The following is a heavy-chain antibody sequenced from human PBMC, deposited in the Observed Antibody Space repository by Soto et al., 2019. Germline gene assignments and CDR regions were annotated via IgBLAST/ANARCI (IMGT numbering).Heavy chain of an antibody. D-gene: IGHD6-19*01. CDR3: ARAYNSRWPYAFHM. V-gene: IGHV4-39*01. CDR2: IHSGGST. CDR1: GASIPSDDSY. Sequence: XAVLSLNSTVSGASIPSDDSYWGWIRQSPGKGPAWVATIHSGGSTYYNPSFRSRVTISVDTSKNQVSLTVKSVTAADTAVYYCARAYNSRWPYAFHMWGQGTQVTV. J-gene: IGHJ3*02.